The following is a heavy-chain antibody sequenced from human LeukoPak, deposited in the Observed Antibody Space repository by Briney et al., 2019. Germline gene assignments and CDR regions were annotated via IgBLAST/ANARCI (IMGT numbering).Heavy chain of an antibody. CDR1: GFTFSSYW. V-gene: IGHV3-7*01. CDR2: IKQDGSEK. D-gene: IGHD1-26*01. CDR3: ARDGAEWELLGEYFQH. Sequence: AGGSLRLSCAASGFTFSSYWMSWVRQAPGKGLEWVANIKQDGSEKYYVDSVKGRFTISRDNAKNSLYLQMNSLRAEDTAVYYCARDGAEWELLGEYFQHWGQGTLVTVSS. J-gene: IGHJ1*01.